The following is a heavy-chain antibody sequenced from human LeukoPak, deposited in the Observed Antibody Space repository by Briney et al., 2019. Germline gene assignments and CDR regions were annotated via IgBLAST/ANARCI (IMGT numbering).Heavy chain of an antibody. V-gene: IGHV3-23*01. J-gene: IGHJ4*02. CDR2: ISGSGGST. Sequence: GGSLRLSXAASGFTFSSYAMSWVCQAPGKGLEWVSAISGSGGSTYYADSVKGRFTISRDNSKNTLYLQMNSLRAEDTAVYYCAKDQWRWFGELYRGGTDYWGQGTLVTVSS. D-gene: IGHD3-10*01. CDR1: GFTFSSYA. CDR3: AKDQWRWFGELYRGGTDY.